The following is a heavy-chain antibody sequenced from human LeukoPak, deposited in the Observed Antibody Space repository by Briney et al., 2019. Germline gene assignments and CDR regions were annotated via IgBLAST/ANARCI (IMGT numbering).Heavy chain of an antibody. J-gene: IGHJ6*03. CDR3: ARGPNPTSADIVVVPAAPYYYYYYMDV. CDR1: SGPISSYY. V-gene: IGHV4-4*07. CDR2: IYTSGST. D-gene: IGHD2-2*01. Sequence: SETLSLTCTVSSGPISSYYWSWIRQPAGKGLEWIGRIYTSGSTNYNPSLKSRVTMSVDTSKNQFSLKLSSVTAADTAVYYCARGPNPTSADIVVVPAAPYYYYYYMDVWGKGTTVTVSS.